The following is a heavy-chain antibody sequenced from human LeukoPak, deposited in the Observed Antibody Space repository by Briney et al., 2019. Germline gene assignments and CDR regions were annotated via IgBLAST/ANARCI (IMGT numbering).Heavy chain of an antibody. J-gene: IGHJ5*02. V-gene: IGHV1-18*01. CDR3: ARVVGATRDNWFDP. D-gene: IGHD1-26*01. CDR2: ISAYNGNT. CDR1: GYTFTSYG. Sequence: ASVKVSCKASGYTFTSYGISWVRQAPGQGLEWMGWISAYNGNTNYAQKLQGRVTMTIDTSTSAAYMELRSLRSDDTAVYYCARVVGATRDNWFDPWGQGTLVTVSS.